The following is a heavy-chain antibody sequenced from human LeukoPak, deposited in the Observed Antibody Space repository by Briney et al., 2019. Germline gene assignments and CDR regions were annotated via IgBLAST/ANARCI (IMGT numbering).Heavy chain of an antibody. CDR1: GGSISSSSYY. D-gene: IGHD5-18*01. V-gene: IGHV4-39*07. Sequence: SETLSLTCTVSGGSISSSSYYWGWIRQPPGKGLDWIGSIYYSGSTYYNPSLKGRVTISVDTSKNQFSLKLSSVTAADTAVYYCAGFPLSGWAAMVKSDGFDAFDIWGQGTMVTVSS. J-gene: IGHJ3*02. CDR3: AGFPLSGWAAMVKSDGFDAFDI. CDR2: IYYSGST.